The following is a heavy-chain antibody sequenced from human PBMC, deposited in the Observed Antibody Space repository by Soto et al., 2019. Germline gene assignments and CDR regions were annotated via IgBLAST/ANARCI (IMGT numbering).Heavy chain of an antibody. J-gene: IGHJ4*02. Sequence: QVQLVQSGAEVKKPGSSVKVSCKASGGTFSSYAISWVRQAPGQGLEWMGGIIPLFGTANYAQKFQGRVTITADESTSTAYMELSSLRSEDTAVYYCAAEPSTPYDYVWGSYRNPDYWGQGTLVTVSS. D-gene: IGHD3-16*02. CDR1: GGTFSSYA. CDR2: IIPLFGTA. CDR3: AAEPSTPYDYVWGSYRNPDY. V-gene: IGHV1-69*01.